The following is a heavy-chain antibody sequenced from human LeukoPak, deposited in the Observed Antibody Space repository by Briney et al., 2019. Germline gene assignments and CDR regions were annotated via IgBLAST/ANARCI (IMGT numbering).Heavy chain of an antibody. CDR2: INAYNGNT. V-gene: IGHV1-18*01. D-gene: IGHD3-10*01. CDR3: ARDVLLWFGESILGPDPFDI. J-gene: IGHJ3*02. Sequence: ASVKVSCTASGYTFTSYGISWVRQAPGQGLEWLGCINAYNGNTNYAQKLQGRLTITTDTSTSTVYMELKRLSSDETTVHYCARDVLLWFGESILGPDPFDIWGQGTMVTVSS. CDR1: GYTFTSYG.